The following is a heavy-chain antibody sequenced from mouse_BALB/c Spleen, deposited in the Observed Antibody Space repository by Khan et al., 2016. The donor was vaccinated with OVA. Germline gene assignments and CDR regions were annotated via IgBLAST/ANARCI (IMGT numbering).Heavy chain of an antibody. J-gene: IGHJ3*01. D-gene: IGHD1-1*02. Sequence: QIQLVQSGAELVKPGASVRLSCKASGYTFTSYYLYWVKQRPGQGLEWIGDINPSSGGTNFNEKFKSKATLTVDKSSSTVYIQLNSLTSEDSAVYYGTRSGYGSFAYWGQGTLVTVSA. V-gene: IGHV1S81*02. CDR2: INPSSGGT. CDR3: TRSGYGSFAY. CDR1: GYTFTSYY.